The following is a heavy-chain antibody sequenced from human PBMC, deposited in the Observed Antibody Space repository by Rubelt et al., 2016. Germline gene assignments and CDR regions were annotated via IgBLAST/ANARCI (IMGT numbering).Heavy chain of an antibody. Sequence: QVQLQQWGAGLLKPSETLSLTCAVYGGSFSGYYWSWIRQPPGKGLEWIGEINHSGSTNYNPSLMSRVTVSVETSKNQLSLKLSAVTAAETAVYYCARRRRYSGSSYWYFDLWGRGTLVTVSS. J-gene: IGHJ2*01. CDR3: ARRRRYSGSSYWYFDL. CDR2: INHSGST. V-gene: IGHV4-34*01. D-gene: IGHD1-26*01. CDR1: GGSFSGYY.